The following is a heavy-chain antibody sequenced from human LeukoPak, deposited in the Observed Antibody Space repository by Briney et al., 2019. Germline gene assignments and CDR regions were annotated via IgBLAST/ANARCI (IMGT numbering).Heavy chain of an antibody. CDR2: IYYSGST. V-gene: IGHV4-59*08. D-gene: IGHD4-23*01. Sequence: SETLSLTCTVSGGSISSYYWSWIRQPPGKGLEWNGYIYYSGSTNYNPSLKSRVTISVDTSKNQFSLKLSSVTAADTAVYYCARHRQDYGGNDAFDIWGQGTMVTVSS. J-gene: IGHJ3*02. CDR3: ARHRQDYGGNDAFDI. CDR1: GGSISSYY.